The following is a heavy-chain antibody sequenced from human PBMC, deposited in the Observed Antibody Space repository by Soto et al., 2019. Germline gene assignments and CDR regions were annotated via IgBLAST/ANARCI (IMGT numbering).Heavy chain of an antibody. Sequence: PGESLKISCKGSGFTFTTYWIGWVRQVPGKGLEWMGVIYPDDSDTRYSPSFQGRVTISADKSNSTAYLQWSSLEASDTAVYYCARAFRSNYYAFWGQGTLGTVSS. CDR3: ARAFRSNYYAF. CDR1: GFTFTTYW. D-gene: IGHD3-3*01. J-gene: IGHJ4*02. V-gene: IGHV5-51*01. CDR2: IYPDDSDT.